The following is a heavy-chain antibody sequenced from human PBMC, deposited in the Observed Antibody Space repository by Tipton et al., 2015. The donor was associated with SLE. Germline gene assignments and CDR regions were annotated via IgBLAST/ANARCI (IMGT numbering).Heavy chain of an antibody. CDR1: GGSISSRSYY. V-gene: IGHV4-39*07. Sequence: TLSLTCSVSGGSISSRSYYWGWIRQPPGMGLEWIGSIYYSGSTFHNPSLKSRVTISVDTSKNQFSLKLSSVTAADTAVYYCARGGEAVAGTSYFQHWGQGTLVTVSS. CDR2: IYYSGST. CDR3: ARGGEAVAGTSYFQH. D-gene: IGHD6-19*01. J-gene: IGHJ1*01.